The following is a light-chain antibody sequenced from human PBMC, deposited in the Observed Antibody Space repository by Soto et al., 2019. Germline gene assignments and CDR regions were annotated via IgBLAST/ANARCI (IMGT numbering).Light chain of an antibody. CDR1: QGISSY. CDR2: GAS. CDR3: QQLNSYSIVT. V-gene: IGKV1-9*01. Sequence: DIQLTQSPSFLSASVGDRVTITCRASQGISSYLAWYPQKPGKAPNLLIFGASSLQSGVTSRFSGSGSGTEGTLTISSLPHADFATHYCQQLNSYSIVTFGTAAKVDIK. J-gene: IGKJ3*01.